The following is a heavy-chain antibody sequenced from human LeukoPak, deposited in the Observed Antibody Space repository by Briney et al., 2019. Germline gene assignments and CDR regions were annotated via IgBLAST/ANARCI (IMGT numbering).Heavy chain of an antibody. Sequence: ASVKVSCKASGYTFTSYGISWVRQAPGQGLEWMGIIHPSSGSTSYAQKFEGRVTLTRDTSTSAVYMELISLRSEDTAVYYCARDSSTSSLADPWGQGTLVTVSS. J-gene: IGHJ5*02. D-gene: IGHD2-2*01. V-gene: IGHV1-46*01. CDR1: GYTFTSYG. CDR3: ARDSSTSSLADP. CDR2: IHPSSGST.